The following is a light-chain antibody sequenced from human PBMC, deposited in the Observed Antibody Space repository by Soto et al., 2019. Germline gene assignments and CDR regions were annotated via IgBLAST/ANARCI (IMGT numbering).Light chain of an antibody. J-gene: IGKJ2*01. CDR1: QSISSY. V-gene: IGKV1-39*01. Sequence: DIQMTQSPSSLSASVGDRVTITCRASQSISSYLNWYRQKPGKAPKLLIYAASNLQSGGPSRFSGSGSGTDFPLTISSLQPEDFATYYCQQSCSTPYTFGQGTKLEIK. CDR2: AAS. CDR3: QQSCSTPYT.